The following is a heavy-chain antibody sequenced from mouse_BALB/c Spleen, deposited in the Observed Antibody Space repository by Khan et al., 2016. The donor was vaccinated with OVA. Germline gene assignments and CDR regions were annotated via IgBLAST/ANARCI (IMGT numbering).Heavy chain of an antibody. CDR1: GYTFTDFL. CDR2: IYTGSNYT. V-gene: IGHV1-81*01. CDR3: ARAGYGRLAY. J-gene: IGHJ3*01. Sequence: QVQLQQPGPELVKPGASVKMSCKASGYTFTDFLISWVKQRTGKGLEWIGEIYTGSNYTYYNEKFKGKVTLTSDKSSSTAYMQISSLTSADSAIYTSARAGYGRLAYWGQGTLVTASA. D-gene: IGHD2-14*01.